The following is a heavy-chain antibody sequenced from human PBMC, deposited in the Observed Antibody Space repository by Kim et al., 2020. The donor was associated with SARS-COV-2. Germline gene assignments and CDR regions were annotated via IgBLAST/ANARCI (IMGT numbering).Heavy chain of an antibody. J-gene: IGHJ6*02. CDR3: ARGNLWFGARRPPGMDV. V-gene: IGHV4-34*01. Sequence: SETLSLTCAVYGGSFSGYYWSWIRQPPGKGLEWIGEINHSGSTNYNPSLKSRVTISVDTSKNQFSLKLSSVTAADTAVYYCARGNLWFGARRPPGMDVWGQGTTVTVSS. CDR2: INHSGST. CDR1: GGSFSGYY. D-gene: IGHD3-10*01.